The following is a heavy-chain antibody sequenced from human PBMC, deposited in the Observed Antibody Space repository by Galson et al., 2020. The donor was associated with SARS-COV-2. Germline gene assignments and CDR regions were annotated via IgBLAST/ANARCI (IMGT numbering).Heavy chain of an antibody. CDR1: GFSLSVYS. V-gene: IGHV3-48*02. CDR2: IGGSSGTV. D-gene: IGHD6-13*01. Sequence: GGSLRLSCAASGFSLSVYSLNWVRQAPGKGLEWISYIGGSSGTVYYADSVQGRFTISRDTAKKSLFLQMSSLRDEDTAVYYCARGEAAAVHFDYWGQGTLVTVSS. CDR3: ARGEAAAVHFDY. J-gene: IGHJ4*02.